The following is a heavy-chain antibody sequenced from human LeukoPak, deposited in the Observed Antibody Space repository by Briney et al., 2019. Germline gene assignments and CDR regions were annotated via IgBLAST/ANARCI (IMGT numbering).Heavy chain of an antibody. CDR1: GGSICGGDYY. Sequence: PSETLSLTCTVSGGSICGGDYYWRSICQPPGKGLERIGYNYYSGSTYYNPSLKSRVTISVDTSKNQFSLKLSSVTAADAAVYYCARVQSMVRGVITYYFDYWGRGTLVTVSS. CDR2: NYYSGST. V-gene: IGHV4-30-4*01. D-gene: IGHD3-10*01. CDR3: ARVQSMVRGVITYYFDY. J-gene: IGHJ4*02.